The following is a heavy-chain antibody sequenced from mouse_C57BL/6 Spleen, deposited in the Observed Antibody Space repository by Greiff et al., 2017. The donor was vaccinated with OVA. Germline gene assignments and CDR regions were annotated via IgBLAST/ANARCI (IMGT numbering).Heavy chain of an antibody. D-gene: IGHD1-1*01. V-gene: IGHV1-64*01. CDR1: GYTFTSYW. CDR2: IHPNSGST. J-gene: IGHJ2*01. CDR3: ARPGVGGYYFDY. Sequence: QVQLQQPGAELVKPGASVKLSCKASGYTFTSYWMHWVKQRPGQGLEWIGMIHPNSGSTNYNEKFKSKATLTVDKSSSTAYMQLSSLTSEDSAVYYCARPGVGGYYFDYGGHGTTLTVSS.